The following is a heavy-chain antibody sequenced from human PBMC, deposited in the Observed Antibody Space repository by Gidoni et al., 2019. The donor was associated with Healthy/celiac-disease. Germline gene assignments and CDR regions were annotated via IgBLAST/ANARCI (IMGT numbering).Heavy chain of an antibody. CDR2: IYPGDSDT. CDR1: GYSVTSYW. CDR3: ARAEYYYGSGSFLWFDP. D-gene: IGHD3-10*01. Sequence: EAQPAQSVAEATKPRESLKISRTGSGYSVTSYWIGWVRQMPGNRLEWMGIIYPGDSDTRYSPSFQGQVTISADKSISTAYLQWSSLKASDTAMYYCARAEYYYGSGSFLWFDPWGQGTLVTVSS. J-gene: IGHJ5*02. V-gene: IGHV5-51*03.